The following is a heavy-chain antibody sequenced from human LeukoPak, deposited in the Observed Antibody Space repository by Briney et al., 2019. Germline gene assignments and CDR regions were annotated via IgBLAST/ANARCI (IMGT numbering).Heavy chain of an antibody. CDR3: ARLSRYDSFYGMDV. V-gene: IGHV5-51*01. CDR1: GYRFTSYW. J-gene: IGHJ6*02. CDR2: IYPGDSDT. Sequence: SGESLQISCKGSGYRFTSYWIGWVRPLPGKGLEWMGIIYPGDSDTRYSPSFQGQVTISADKSISTAYLQWSSLKASDTAMYYCARLSRYDSFYGMDVWGQGTTVTVSS. D-gene: IGHD5-12*01.